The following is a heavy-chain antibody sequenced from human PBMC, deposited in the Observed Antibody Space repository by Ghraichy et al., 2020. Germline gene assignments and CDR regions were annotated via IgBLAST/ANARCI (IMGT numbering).Heavy chain of an antibody. D-gene: IGHD3-10*01. Sequence: SQTLSLTCTVSGDSVRSGSYHWSWIRQPPGKGLEWIGYMYYSGSTDYNPSLKSRVTISLDTSKNQLSLKLRSVSAADTAQYYCASIKAGGSGTYFDYWGQGILVTVSS. J-gene: IGHJ4*02. V-gene: IGHV4-61*01. CDR3: ASIKAGGSGTYFDY. CDR2: MYYSGST. CDR1: GDSVRSGSYH.